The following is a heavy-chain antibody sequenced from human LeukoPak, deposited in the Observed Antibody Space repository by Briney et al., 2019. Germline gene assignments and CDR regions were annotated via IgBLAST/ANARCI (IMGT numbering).Heavy chain of an antibody. J-gene: IGHJ3*02. CDR1: GFTISSYS. CDR3: ARGGVVYPDSFDI. D-gene: IGHD2-15*01. CDR2: IFSGGGT. Sequence: GGSLRLSCAASGFTISSYSMNWVRQAPGKGLEWVSLIFSGGGTYYADSVKGRFTISRDNSKNTLFLQMNSLRAEDTAVYYCARGGVVYPDSFDIWGRGTMVTVSS. V-gene: IGHV3-66*01.